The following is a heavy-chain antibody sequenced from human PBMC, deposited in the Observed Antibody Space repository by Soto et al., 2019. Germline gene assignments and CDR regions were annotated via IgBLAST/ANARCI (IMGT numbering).Heavy chain of an antibody. CDR1: GFTFSSYA. J-gene: IGHJ4*02. D-gene: IGHD3-22*01. V-gene: IGHV3-23*01. CDR3: AKDSDYYDSSGYYDYFDY. CDR2: ISGSGGST. Sequence: EVQLLESGGGLVQPGGSLRLSCAASGFTFSSYAMSWVRQAPGKGLEWVSAISGSGGSTYYADSVKGRFTISRDNSKNTLYLQMNSLRAEDTAVYYCAKDSDYYDSSGYYDYFDYWGQGTLVTVSS.